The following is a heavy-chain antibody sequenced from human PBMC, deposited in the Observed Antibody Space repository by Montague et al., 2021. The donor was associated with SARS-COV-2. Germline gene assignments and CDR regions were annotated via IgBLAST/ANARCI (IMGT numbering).Heavy chain of an antibody. V-gene: IGHV4-34*01. Sequence: SETLSLTCAVYGGSFSGYYWSWIRQPPGRGLEWIGETNDSGRTNYNLSLKGRVTISVDTSKNQFSLRLSSVTAAETAVYYCARGYCSGSGCYYYYGMDVWGQGTTATVSS. CDR1: GGSFSGYY. CDR2: TNDSGRT. J-gene: IGHJ6*02. CDR3: ARGYCSGSGCYYYYGMDV. D-gene: IGHD2-15*01.